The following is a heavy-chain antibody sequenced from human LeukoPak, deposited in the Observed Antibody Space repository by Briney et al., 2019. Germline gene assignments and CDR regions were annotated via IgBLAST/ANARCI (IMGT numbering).Heavy chain of an antibody. V-gene: IGHV3-48*03. Sequence: GGSLRLSCAASGFTFSSYEMNWVRQAPGKGLEWVSYISSSGSTIYYADSVKGRFTISRDNAKNSLYLQMNSLRAEDTAVYYCARDHGSSWYSGALDYWGQGTLVTVSS. CDR3: ARDHGSSWYSGALDY. D-gene: IGHD6-13*01. J-gene: IGHJ4*02. CDR2: ISSSGSTI. CDR1: GFTFSSYE.